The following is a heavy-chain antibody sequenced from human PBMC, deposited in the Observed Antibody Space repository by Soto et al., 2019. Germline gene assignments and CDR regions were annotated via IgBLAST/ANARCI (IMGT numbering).Heavy chain of an antibody. CDR1: GGSMSPHY. V-gene: IGHV4-59*11. D-gene: IGHD3-10*01. CDR2: IYFGGST. J-gene: IGHJ4*02. CDR3: ARDRYYGGADF. Sequence: SETLSLTCTGSGGSMSPHYWSWIRQPPGKGLEWLGYIYFGGSTTYNPSLRGRVTMSIDTSKNQFSLRLTSVTAADTAVYFCARDRYYGGADFWGQGTLVTVSS.